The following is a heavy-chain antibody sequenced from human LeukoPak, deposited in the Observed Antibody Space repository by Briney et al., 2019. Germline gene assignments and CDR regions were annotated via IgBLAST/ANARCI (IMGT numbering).Heavy chain of an antibody. CDR1: GGSFSGYY. D-gene: IGHD6-19*01. CDR2: INHSGST. CDR3: ARAYSSGWYRN. J-gene: IGHJ4*02. V-gene: IGHV4-34*01. Sequence: SETLSLTCAVYGGSFSGYYWSWIRQPPGKGLEWIGEINHSGSTNYNPSLKSRVTISVVTSKNQFSLKLSSVTVADTAVYYCARAYSSGWYRNWGQGTLVTVSS.